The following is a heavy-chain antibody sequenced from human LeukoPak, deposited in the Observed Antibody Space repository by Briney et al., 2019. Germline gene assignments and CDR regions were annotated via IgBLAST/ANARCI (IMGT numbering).Heavy chain of an antibody. V-gene: IGHV3-21*01. CDR1: GFTFSSYS. CDR2: ISSSSSYI. CDR3: ARDHYYGSGSYVLDY. Sequence: GGSLRLSCAASGFTFSSYSMNCVRQAPGKGLEWVSSISSSSSYIYYADSVKGRFTISRDNAKNSLYLQMNSLRAEDTAVYYCARDHYYGSGSYVLDYWGQGTLVTVSS. J-gene: IGHJ4*02. D-gene: IGHD3-10*01.